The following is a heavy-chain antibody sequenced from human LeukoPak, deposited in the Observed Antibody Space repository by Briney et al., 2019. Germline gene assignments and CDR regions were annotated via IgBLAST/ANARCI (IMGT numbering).Heavy chain of an antibody. CDR1: GFTFTSSA. J-gene: IGHJ5*02. CDR3: ARAEYYYDSSGYQMGS. D-gene: IGHD3-22*01. CDR2: IVVGSGNT. Sequence: GASVKVSCKASGFTFTSSAVQWVRQARGQRLEWIGWIVVGSGNTNYAQKFQERVTITRDMSTSTAYMELRSLRSDDTAVYYCARAEYYYDSSGYQMGSWGQGTLVTVSS. V-gene: IGHV1-58*01.